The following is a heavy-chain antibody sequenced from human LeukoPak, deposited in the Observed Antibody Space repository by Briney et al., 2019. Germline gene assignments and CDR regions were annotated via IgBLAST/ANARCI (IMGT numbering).Heavy chain of an antibody. CDR3: ARVPRGDYGLDY. CDR2: INPNSGGT. Sequence: PLASVKVPCKASGYTFTGYYMHWVRQAPGQGLEWMGWINPNSGGTNYAQKFQGRVTMTRDTSISTAYMELSRLRSDDTAVYYCARVPRGDYGLDYWGQGTLVTVSS. J-gene: IGHJ4*02. V-gene: IGHV1-2*02. D-gene: IGHD4/OR15-4a*01. CDR1: GYTFTGYY.